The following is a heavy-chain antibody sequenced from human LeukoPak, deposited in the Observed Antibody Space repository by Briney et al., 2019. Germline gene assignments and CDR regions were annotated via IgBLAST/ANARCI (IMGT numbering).Heavy chain of an antibody. CDR3: AKDRGHSGSYSPFDY. CDR2: ISWDGGST. Sequence: GGSLRLSCAASGFTFDDYAMHWVRQAPGKGLEWVSLISWDGGSTYYADSVKGRFTISRDNSKNSLYLQMNSLRAEDTALYYCAKDRGHSGSYSPFDYWGQGTLVTVSS. V-gene: IGHV3-43D*03. D-gene: IGHD1-26*01. J-gene: IGHJ4*02. CDR1: GFTFDDYA.